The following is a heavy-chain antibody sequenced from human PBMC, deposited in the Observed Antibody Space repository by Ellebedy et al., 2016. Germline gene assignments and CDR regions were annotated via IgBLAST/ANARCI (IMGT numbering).Heavy chain of an antibody. Sequence: SETLSLTCTVSGGSISTNTYYWGWIRQPPGKGLDWIGTIYYTGITYDNPSLKSRVTILVDTSKNQFSLELSSVTAADTAVYYCVRSPNWGRPPDACDIWGQGTMVTVFS. V-gene: IGHV4-39*01. D-gene: IGHD7-27*01. J-gene: IGHJ3*02. CDR1: GGSISTNTYY. CDR2: IYYTGIT. CDR3: VRSPNWGRPPDACDI.